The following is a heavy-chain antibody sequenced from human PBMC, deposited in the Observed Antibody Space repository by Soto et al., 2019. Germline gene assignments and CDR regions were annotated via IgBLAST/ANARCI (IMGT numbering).Heavy chain of an antibody. J-gene: IGHJ4*02. D-gene: IGHD4-17*01. V-gene: IGHV3-15*01. CDR3: TADYGDYAAPGNFDY. CDR2: IKSKTDGGTT. CDR1: GFTFSNAW. Sequence: EVQLVESGGGLVKPGGSLRLSCAASGFTFSNAWMSWVRQAPGKGLEWVGRIKSKTDGGTTDYAAPVKGRFTISRDDSKNTLYLQMNSLKTEDTAVYYCTADYGDYAAPGNFDYWVQGTLVTVSS.